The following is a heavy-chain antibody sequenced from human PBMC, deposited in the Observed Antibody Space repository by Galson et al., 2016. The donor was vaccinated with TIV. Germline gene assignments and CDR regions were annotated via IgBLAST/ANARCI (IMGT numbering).Heavy chain of an antibody. Sequence: PALVKPTQTLTLTCSFSGFSLNTDGMCVNWIRQPPGKALEWLARIDWDDDKSYTSSLKTRLTISKDTSKNQVVLTMTNVDPVDTATYYCARISGYYDSSGHYIPRSFDYGGQGTLVTVSS. V-gene: IGHV2-70*11. CDR1: GFSLNTDGMC. CDR3: ARISGYYDSSGHYIPRSFDY. J-gene: IGHJ4*02. CDR2: IDWDDDK. D-gene: IGHD3-22*01.